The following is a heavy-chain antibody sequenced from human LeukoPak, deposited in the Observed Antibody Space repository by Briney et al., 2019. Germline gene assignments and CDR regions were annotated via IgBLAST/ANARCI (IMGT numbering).Heavy chain of an antibody. J-gene: IGHJ3*02. D-gene: IGHD3-10*01. CDR2: IYYTGGT. CDR1: GGSISYFY. Sequence: PSETLSLTCADSGGSISYFYWSWIRQPPGKGLEWIGYIYYTGGTNYNPSLKSRVTISVDTSTNQFSLKLSSVTAADTAVYYCARGEALDIWDQGTMVTVSS. V-gene: IGHV4-59*08. CDR3: ARGEALDI.